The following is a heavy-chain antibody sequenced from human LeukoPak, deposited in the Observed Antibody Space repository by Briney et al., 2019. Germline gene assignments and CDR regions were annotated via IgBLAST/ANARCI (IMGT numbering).Heavy chain of an antibody. V-gene: IGHV3-21*01. CDR1: GFTFSSYS. Sequence: GGSLRLFCAASGFTFSSYSMNWVRQAPGKGLEWVSSISSSSSYICYADSVKGRFTISRDNAKNSLYLQMNSLRAEDTAVYYCARDFGGDGRDYWGQGTLVSVSS. J-gene: IGHJ4*02. CDR3: ARDFGGDGRDY. CDR2: ISSSSSYI. D-gene: IGHD2-21*01.